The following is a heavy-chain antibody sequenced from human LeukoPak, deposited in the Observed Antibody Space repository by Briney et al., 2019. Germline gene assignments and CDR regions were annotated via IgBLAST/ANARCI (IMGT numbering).Heavy chain of an antibody. J-gene: IGHJ4*02. CDR1: GFTFSNYA. CDR2: ISGSGGKT. Sequence: PWGSLRLSCAASGFTFSNYAMSWVRQAPGKGLEWVSSISGSGGKTYYADSVKGRFTISRDNSKDTLYLQMNGLRGEDTAVYYCAKDRYTGSYSYYFDYWGQGTLVTVSS. D-gene: IGHD1-26*01. CDR3: AKDRYTGSYSYYFDY. V-gene: IGHV3-23*01.